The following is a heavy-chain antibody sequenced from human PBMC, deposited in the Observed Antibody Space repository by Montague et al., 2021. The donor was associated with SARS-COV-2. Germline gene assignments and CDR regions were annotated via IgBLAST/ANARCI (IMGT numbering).Heavy chain of an antibody. J-gene: IGHJ5*02. CDR2: ISASGSLT. CDR3: AKSPTLLPTDWFDP. CDR1: GFTFSNYG. V-gene: IGHV3-23*01. D-gene: IGHD2-15*01. Sequence: SLRLSCAASGFTFSNYGVNWVRQAPGKGLQWVSTISASGSLTYYAESVKGRFTISRDNSKNLLYLQMNSLRADDTAKYYCAKSPTLLPTDWFDPWGQGTLVTVSS.